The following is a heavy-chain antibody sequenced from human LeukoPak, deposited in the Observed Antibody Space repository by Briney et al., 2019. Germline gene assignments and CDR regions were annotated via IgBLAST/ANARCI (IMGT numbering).Heavy chain of an antibody. CDR2: IYYSGST. D-gene: IGHD3-10*01. Sequence: SETLSLTCTVSGGSISSYYWSWIRQPPGKGLERIGYIYYSGSTNYNPSLKSRVTISVDTSKNQFSLKLSSVTAADTAVYYCARFGEGNWFDPWGQGTLVTVSS. CDR1: GGSISSYY. J-gene: IGHJ5*02. V-gene: IGHV4-59*08. CDR3: ARFGEGNWFDP.